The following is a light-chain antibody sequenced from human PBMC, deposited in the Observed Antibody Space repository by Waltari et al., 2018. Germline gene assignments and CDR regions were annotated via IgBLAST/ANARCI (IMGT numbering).Light chain of an antibody. J-gene: IGLJ3*02. Sequence: QSALTQPASVSGSPGQSITILCTGTSSDIGGYDYVSWYQQHPGNAPKLIIFDVTNRPSGVSDRFSGSKSGNTASLTISGLQADDEADYYCRSYTPNHWVFGGGTSLTVL. V-gene: IGLV2-14*03. CDR2: DVT. CDR3: RSYTPNHWV. CDR1: SSDIGGYDY.